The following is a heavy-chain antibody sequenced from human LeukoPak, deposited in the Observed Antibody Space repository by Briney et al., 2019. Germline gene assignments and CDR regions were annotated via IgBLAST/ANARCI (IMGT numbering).Heavy chain of an antibody. Sequence: PSETLSLTYTVSRVSISTYYWHWIRQPPGKGLEWIGFVFYTGDPNHNPSLNGRVSISVDTSNNQFSLRLTSVTPADTAIYYCARGGSLVEWSFDYWGQGHLVTVSS. D-gene: IGHD3-3*01. CDR2: VFYTGDP. CDR1: RVSISTYY. CDR3: ARGGSLVEWSFDY. J-gene: IGHJ4*02. V-gene: IGHV4-59*01.